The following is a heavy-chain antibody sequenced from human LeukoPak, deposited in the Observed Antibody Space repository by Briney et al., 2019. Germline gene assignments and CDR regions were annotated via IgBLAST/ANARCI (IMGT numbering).Heavy chain of an antibody. CDR2: INPSSGST. J-gene: IGHJ4*02. D-gene: IGHD6-19*01. CDR1: GYTFTHYY. V-gene: IGHV1-46*01. Sequence: ASVKVSCKASGYTFTHYYVHWVRQAPGQGLEWMGIINPSSGSTSYAQKFQGRVTMTSDTSTSTVYMELSSLRSEDTAVYYCARDRRAVAHWGQGTLVTVSS. CDR3: ARDRRAVAH.